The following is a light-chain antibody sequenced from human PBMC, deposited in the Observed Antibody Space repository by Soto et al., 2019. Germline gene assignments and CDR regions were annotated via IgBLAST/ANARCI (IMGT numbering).Light chain of an antibody. J-gene: IGLJ2*01. CDR1: SSNIGAGYD. CDR2: SNN. V-gene: IGLV1-40*01. CDR3: QSYDSSLSAAV. Sequence: QSVLTQPPSVSGAPGQKVTISCTGSSSNIGAGYDVHWYQQLPGTAPKLLIYSNNNRPSGVPDRLSGSKSGTSASLAITGLQVEDEADYYCQSYDSSLSAAVFGGGTKLTVL.